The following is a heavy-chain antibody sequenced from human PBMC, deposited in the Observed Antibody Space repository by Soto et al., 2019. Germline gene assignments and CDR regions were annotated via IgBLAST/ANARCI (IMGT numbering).Heavy chain of an antibody. V-gene: IGHV4-34*01. Sequence: PXETLSLTCSVYGGSFSGYYWSWIRQPPGKGLEWIGEINHSGSTNYNPSLKSRVTISVDTSKNQFSLKLSSVTAADTAVYYCARVSLKVVVITKGIYYYGMDDWGQGTTVTVSS. J-gene: IGHJ6*02. CDR3: ARVSLKVVVITKGIYYYGMDD. CDR2: INHSGST. D-gene: IGHD3-22*01. CDR1: GGSFSGYY.